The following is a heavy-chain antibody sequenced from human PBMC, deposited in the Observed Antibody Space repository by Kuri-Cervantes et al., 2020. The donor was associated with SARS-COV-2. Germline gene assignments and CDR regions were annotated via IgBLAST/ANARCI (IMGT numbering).Heavy chain of an antibody. D-gene: IGHD6-19*01. Sequence: GESLKISCAASGFTFSSYAMSWVRQAPGKGLEWVSAISGSGGSTYYADSVKGRFTISRDNSKNTLYLQMNSLRAEDTAVYYCAREEKSRLVGPPDYYYYMDVWGKGTTVTVSS. CDR3: AREEKSRLVGPPDYYYYMDV. CDR2: ISGSGGST. J-gene: IGHJ6*03. CDR1: GFTFSSYA. V-gene: IGHV3-23*01.